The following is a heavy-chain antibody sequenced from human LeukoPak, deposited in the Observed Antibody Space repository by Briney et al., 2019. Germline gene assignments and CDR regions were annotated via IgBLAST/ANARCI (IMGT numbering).Heavy chain of an antibody. V-gene: IGHV1-46*01. CDR3: ARGPSSGWHYFDY. CDR1: GYTFTSYY. J-gene: IGHJ4*02. D-gene: IGHD6-19*01. Sequence: GASVKVSCKASGYTFTSYYIHWVRQAPGQGLEWMGIINPSGGSTSYAQKFQGRITMTRDTSTSTVYMELSSLRSEDTALYYCARGPSSGWHYFDYWGLGTLVTVSS. CDR2: INPSGGST.